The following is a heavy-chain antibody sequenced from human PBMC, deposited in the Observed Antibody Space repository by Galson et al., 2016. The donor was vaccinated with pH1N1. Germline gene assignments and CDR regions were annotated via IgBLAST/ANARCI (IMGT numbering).Heavy chain of an antibody. CDR1: GYTFASYA. Sequence: SVKVSCKASGYTFASYAINWVRQVPGQGLAWMGWIHTTTGDPSYGQGFTGRFVFSLDTSVTTAYLQISSLKTEDAAVYYCARESYRCSGGSCYFDSWGQGTLVTVSS. CDR3: ARESYRCSGGSCYFDS. CDR2: IHTTTGDP. V-gene: IGHV7-4-1*02. D-gene: IGHD2-15*01. J-gene: IGHJ4*02.